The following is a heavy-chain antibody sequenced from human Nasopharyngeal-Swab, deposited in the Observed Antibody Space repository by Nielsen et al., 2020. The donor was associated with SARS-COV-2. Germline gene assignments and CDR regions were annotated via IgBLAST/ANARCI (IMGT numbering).Heavy chain of an antibody. J-gene: IGHJ3*02. CDR2: IYYSGST. D-gene: IGHD3-10*01. CDR3: SRHRGYYYGSGSYPSHAFDI. CDR1: GGSISSSSYY. Sequence: SETLSLTCTVSGGSISSSSYYWSWIRQPPGKGLEWIGSIYYSGSTYYNPSLKSRVTISVDTSKNQFSLKPSSVTAADTAVYYCSRHRGYYYGSGSYPSHAFDIWGQGKMVTVSS. V-gene: IGHV4-39*01.